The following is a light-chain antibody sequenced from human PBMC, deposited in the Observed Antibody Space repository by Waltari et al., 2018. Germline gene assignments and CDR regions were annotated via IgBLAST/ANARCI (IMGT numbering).Light chain of an antibody. CDR1: QSVSSY. CDR3: HQRSDWPPT. J-gene: IGKJ5*01. Sequence: ETVLTQSPATLSLSPGERATLSCRASQSVSSYLAWYQQKPGQAPRLLIYGASNRATGIPARFSGSGSGTDFTLTISSLEPEDFGIYFCHQRSDWPPTFGQGTRLETK. V-gene: IGKV3-11*01. CDR2: GAS.